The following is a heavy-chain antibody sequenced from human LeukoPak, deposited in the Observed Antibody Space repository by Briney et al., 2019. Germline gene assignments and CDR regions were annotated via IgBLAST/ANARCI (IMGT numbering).Heavy chain of an antibody. Sequence: GGSLRLSCAASGFTFSSYEMNWVRQAPGKGLEWVSYISSSGSTIYYADSVRDRFTISRDNAKNSLFLQMDSPRVEDTAVYYCAKGLFSGYDKYLDSWGQGTLVTVSS. V-gene: IGHV3-48*03. CDR3: AKGLFSGYDKYLDS. J-gene: IGHJ4*02. CDR2: ISSSGSTI. CDR1: GFTFSSYE. D-gene: IGHD5-12*01.